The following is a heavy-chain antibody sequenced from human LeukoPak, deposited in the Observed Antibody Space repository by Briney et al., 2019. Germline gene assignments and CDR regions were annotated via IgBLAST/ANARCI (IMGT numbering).Heavy chain of an antibody. CDR2: IGTSSNTI. Sequence: GGSLRLSCAASGFTFSSYSMNWVRQAPGKGLEWVSYIGTSSNTIYYADSVKGRFTISRDNAKNSLYLQMNSLRPEDTAVYYCARGRSGYYFDSWGQGTLVTVSS. CDR3: ARGRSGYYFDS. D-gene: IGHD6-25*01. J-gene: IGHJ4*02. V-gene: IGHV3-48*01. CDR1: GFTFSSYS.